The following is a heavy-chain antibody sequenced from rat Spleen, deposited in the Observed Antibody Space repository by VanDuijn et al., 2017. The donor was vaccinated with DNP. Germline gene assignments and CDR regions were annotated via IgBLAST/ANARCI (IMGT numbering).Heavy chain of an antibody. CDR3: SREGQPYYSMDA. V-gene: IGHV2-41*01. Sequence: QVQLKESGPGLVQPSQTLSLTCTVSGFSLTSDGVSWVRQPPGKGLEWMGVIWKHGATRYNSALKSRLSCSKATSKSQVFLQLNSLQTEDTAIYFCSREGQPYYSMDAWGQGTSVTVSS. CDR1: GFSLTSDG. J-gene: IGHJ4*01. CDR2: IWKHGAT. D-gene: IGHD1-12*01.